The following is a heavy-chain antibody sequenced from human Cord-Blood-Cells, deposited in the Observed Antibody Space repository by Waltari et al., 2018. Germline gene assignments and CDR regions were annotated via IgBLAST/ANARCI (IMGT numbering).Heavy chain of an antibody. CDR3: ARRFRGSGSYWYFDL. CDR1: GYSFTSYW. V-gene: IGHV5-51*01. Sequence: EVQLVQSGAEVKKPGESLKISCKGSGYSFTSYWIGWVRQIPGKGLEWMGIIYPGDSDTRYSPSFQGQVTISADKSISTAYLQWSSLKASDTAMYYCARRFRGSGSYWYFDLWGRGTLVTVSS. CDR2: IYPGDSDT. J-gene: IGHJ2*01. D-gene: IGHD3-10*01.